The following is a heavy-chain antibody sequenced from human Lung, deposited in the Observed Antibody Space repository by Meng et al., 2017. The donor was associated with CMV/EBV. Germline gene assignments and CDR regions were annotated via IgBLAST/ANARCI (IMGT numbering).Heavy chain of an antibody. V-gene: IGHV3-30*04. D-gene: IGHD6-6*01. J-gene: IGHJ6*02. CDR3: ATDDSRSPYYSYGMDV. Sequence: SXAASGFTFRSYVMHWVRQAPGRGLEWVTLVSYDGSNKYYADSVNGRFTISRDNSRNTLYLQMNSLRVEDTAVYYCATDDSRSPYYSYGMDVWGQGTXVTVSS. CDR2: VSYDGSNK. CDR1: GFTFRSYV.